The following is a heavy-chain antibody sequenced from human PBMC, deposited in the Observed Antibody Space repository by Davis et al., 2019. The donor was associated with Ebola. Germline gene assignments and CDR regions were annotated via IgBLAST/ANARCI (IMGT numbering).Heavy chain of an antibody. CDR2: ISYIGKT. D-gene: IGHD6-19*01. V-gene: IGHV4-59*01. CDR3: ARGSGWYRTPFDY. CDR1: GGSISGFY. J-gene: IGHJ4*02. Sequence: SETLSLTCNVSGGSISGFYWSWIRQPPGKRLEWIGHISYIGKTDYNSSLKSRVTMSVDTSKNQFSLKLSSVTAADTAVFYCARGSGWYRTPFDYWGQGTLVTVSS.